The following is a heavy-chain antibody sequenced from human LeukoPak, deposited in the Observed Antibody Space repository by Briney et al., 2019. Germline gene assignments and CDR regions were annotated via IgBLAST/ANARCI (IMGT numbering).Heavy chain of an antibody. CDR1: GFTFSSYG. CDR3: ATDTAPDY. J-gene: IGHJ4*02. CDR2: TSSDGTNK. Sequence: GGSLRLSCAASGFTFSSYGMHWVRQAPGKGLEWVAVTSSDGTNKYYAVSVKGRFTVSRDNSKNTLYLQMNSLRTEDTAVYYCATDTAPDYWGQGTLVTVSS. V-gene: IGHV3-30*03. D-gene: IGHD5-18*01.